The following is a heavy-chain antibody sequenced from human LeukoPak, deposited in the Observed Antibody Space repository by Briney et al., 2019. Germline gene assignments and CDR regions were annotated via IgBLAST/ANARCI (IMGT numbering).Heavy chain of an antibody. J-gene: IGHJ4*02. V-gene: IGHV1-18*01. CDR2: ISAYNGDT. D-gene: IGHD3-10*01. Sequence: ASVTVSCKASGFTFNTYGISWVRQAPGQGLEWMGWISAYNGDTKYVQKFQGRVTMTADTPTSTAYMELRNLRSDDTAVYYCARDELWYGELFREYSFDFWGQGTLVTVSS. CDR1: GFTFNTYG. CDR3: ARDELWYGELFREYSFDF.